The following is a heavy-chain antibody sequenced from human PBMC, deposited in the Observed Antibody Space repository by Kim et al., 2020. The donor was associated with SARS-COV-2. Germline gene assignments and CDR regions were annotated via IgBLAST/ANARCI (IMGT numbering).Heavy chain of an antibody. CDR1: GFTVSSNY. CDR3: ARDSLSGGVSFDY. Sequence: GGSLRLSCAASGFTVSSNYMSWVRQAPGKGLEWVSVIYSGGSTYYADSVKGRFTISRDNSKNTLYLQMNSLRAEDTAVYYCARDSLSGGVSFDYWGQGTLVTVSS. V-gene: IGHV3-53*01. D-gene: IGHD3-16*01. J-gene: IGHJ4*02. CDR2: IYSGGST.